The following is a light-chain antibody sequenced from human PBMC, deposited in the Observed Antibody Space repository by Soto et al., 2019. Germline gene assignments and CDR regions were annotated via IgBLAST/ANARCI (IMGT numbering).Light chain of an antibody. Sequence: ENVLTQSPGTLSLSPGESATLSCRASQIVYNGYLAWYQQKPGQPPRLLIFGASTRAPGVPDRFSGSESGTDFTLTINRLQPEDFAVYYCQQYVSSPRTFGQGTRVEIK. CDR1: QIVYNGY. CDR3: QQYVSSPRT. V-gene: IGKV3-20*01. CDR2: GAS. J-gene: IGKJ1*01.